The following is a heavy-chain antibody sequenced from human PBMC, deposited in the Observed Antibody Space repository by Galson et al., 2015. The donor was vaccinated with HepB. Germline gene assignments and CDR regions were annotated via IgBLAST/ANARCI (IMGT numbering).Heavy chain of an antibody. D-gene: IGHD3-22*01. CDR1: GFTVSSNY. Sequence: SLRLSCAASGFTVSSNYMSWVRQAPGKGLEWVSVIYSGGSTYYADSVKGRFTISRHNSKNTLYLQMNSLRAEDTAVYYCARDQGYYDSSRYYYGMDVWGQGTTVTVSS. CDR2: IYSGGST. V-gene: IGHV3-53*04. J-gene: IGHJ6*02. CDR3: ARDQGYYDSSRYYYGMDV.